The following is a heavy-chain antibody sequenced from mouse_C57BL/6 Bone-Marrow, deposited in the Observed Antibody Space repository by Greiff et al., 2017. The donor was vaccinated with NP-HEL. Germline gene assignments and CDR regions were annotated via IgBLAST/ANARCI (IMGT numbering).Heavy chain of an antibody. D-gene: IGHD1-1*01. CDR2: ISSGGSYT. V-gene: IGHV5-6*01. Sequence: EVKLVESGGDLVKPGGSLKLSCAASGFTFSSYGMSWVRQTPDKRLEWVATISSGGSYTYYPDSVKGRFTISRDNAKNTLYLQMSSLKSEDTAMYYCAGITTVVSYYAMDYWGQGTSVTVSS. CDR1: GFTFSSYG. CDR3: AGITTVVSYYAMDY. J-gene: IGHJ4*01.